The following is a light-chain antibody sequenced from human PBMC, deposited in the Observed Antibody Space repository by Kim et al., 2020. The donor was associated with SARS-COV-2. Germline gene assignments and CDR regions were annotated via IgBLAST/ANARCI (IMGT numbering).Light chain of an antibody. J-gene: IGLJ3*02. V-gene: IGLV3-9*01. CDR3: QVWDSSTWV. CDR2: RDS. Sequence: GALGQTARITCGGNNIGSKNVHWYQQKPGQAPVLVIYRDSNRPSGIPERFSGSNSGNTVTLTISRAQAGDEADYYCQVWDSSTWVFGGGTQLTVL. CDR1: NIGSKN.